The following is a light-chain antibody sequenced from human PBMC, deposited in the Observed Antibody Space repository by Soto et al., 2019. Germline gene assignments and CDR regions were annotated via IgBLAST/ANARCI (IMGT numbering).Light chain of an antibody. Sequence: QSVLTQPPSVSGAPGQRITISCTGSSSNIGARYDVHWYRQLPWAAPKLLLFGDNNRPSGVPHRFSGSKSGTSASLAITGLQADDEADYYCQSYDSSLNRVFGPGTKLTVL. CDR3: QSYDSSLNRV. CDR2: GDN. CDR1: SSNIGARYD. J-gene: IGLJ1*01. V-gene: IGLV1-40*01.